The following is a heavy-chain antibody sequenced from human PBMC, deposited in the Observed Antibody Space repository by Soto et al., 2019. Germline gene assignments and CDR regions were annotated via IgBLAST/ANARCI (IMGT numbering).Heavy chain of an antibody. CDR3: ARRHVDGYYGMDV. Sequence: PGESLKISCQCSGYSFTIYWIGWVRQMPGKGLEWMGIIYPGDSDTRYSPSFQGQVTISADKSISTAYLQWSSLKASDTAMYYCARRHVDGYYGMDVWGQGTTVTVSS. D-gene: IGHD5-12*01. J-gene: IGHJ6*02. CDR1: GYSFTIYW. CDR2: IYPGDSDT. V-gene: IGHV5-51*01.